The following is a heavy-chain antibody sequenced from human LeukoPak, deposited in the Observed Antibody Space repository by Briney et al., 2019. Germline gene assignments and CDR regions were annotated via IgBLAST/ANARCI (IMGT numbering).Heavy chain of an antibody. J-gene: IGHJ4*02. D-gene: IGHD3-22*01. CDR1: GFTFCDYA. CDR2: IRSKAYGGTT. CDR3: TRTYYYDSSGYFPLGY. V-gene: IGHV3-49*04. Sequence: GGSLRLSCTASGFTFCDYAMSWVRQAPGKGLEWVGFIRSKAYGGTTEYAASVKGRFTISRDDSKSIAYLQMNSLKTEDTAVYYCTRTYYYDSSGYFPLGYWGQGTLVTVSS.